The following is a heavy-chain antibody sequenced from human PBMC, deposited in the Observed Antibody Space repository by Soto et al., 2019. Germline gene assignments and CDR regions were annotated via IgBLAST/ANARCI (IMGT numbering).Heavy chain of an antibody. V-gene: IGHV3-21*01. CDR2: ISSSSSYI. J-gene: IGHJ4*01. CDR3: ARGVDTAIADFFDY. CDR1: GFTFSIYS. D-gene: IGHD5-18*01. Sequence: PGGSLRLSCAASGFTFSIYSMNWVRQAPGKGLEWVSSISSSSSYIYYADSVKGRFTISRDNAKNSLYLQMNSLRAEDTAVYYCARGVDTAIADFFDYWVHGTLVTVS.